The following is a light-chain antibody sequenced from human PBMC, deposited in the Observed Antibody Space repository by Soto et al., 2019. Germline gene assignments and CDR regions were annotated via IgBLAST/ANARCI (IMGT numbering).Light chain of an antibody. J-gene: IGKJ1*01. CDR1: QSISTW. V-gene: IGKV1-5*03. CDR2: KAS. Sequence: DIQMTQSPSTLSASVGNRVTITCRASQSISTWWAWYQQKPGKAPKLLIYKASSLESGVPSRFSGSGSGTEFTLTISSLQSDDFATYCCQQYDSYSWTFGQGTKLEIK. CDR3: QQYDSYSWT.